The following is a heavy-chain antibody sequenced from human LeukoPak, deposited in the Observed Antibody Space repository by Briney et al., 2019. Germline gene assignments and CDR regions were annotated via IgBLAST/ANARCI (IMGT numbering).Heavy chain of an antibody. D-gene: IGHD2-2*01. CDR1: GFSYRSYA. Sequence: LSGGPQRLSCVPCGFSYRSYAVPGARESPGKGLEWVAAFTRSRSNTYYGDSVKGRFTISRDNSQNTLDLQMNSLRAEDTAVYYCARDMPLRYFDLWVGGTPASVSS. CDR2: FTRSRSNT. V-gene: IGHV3-23*01. J-gene: IGHJ2*01. CDR3: ARDMPLRYFDL.